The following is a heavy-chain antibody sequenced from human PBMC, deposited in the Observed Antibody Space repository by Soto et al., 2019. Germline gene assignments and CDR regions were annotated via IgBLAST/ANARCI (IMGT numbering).Heavy chain of an antibody. J-gene: IGHJ4*02. Sequence: QVQLVQSGAEVKKPGSSVQVSCKASGGGNLRDYRTTWVRQAPGQGLEWMGGIIPKLGSANYAQNFQGRVTITAEESTNTVYMELRSLRSEDTAVYYCAGGGGGYNFGAVYWGQGTPVTVSS. CDR2: IIPKLGSA. CDR3: AGGGGGYNFGAVY. D-gene: IGHD5-12*01. CDR1: GGGNLRDYR. V-gene: IGHV1-69*01.